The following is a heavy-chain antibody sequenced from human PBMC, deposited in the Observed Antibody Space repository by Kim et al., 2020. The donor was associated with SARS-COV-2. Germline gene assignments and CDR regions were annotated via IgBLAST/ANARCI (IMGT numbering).Heavy chain of an antibody. J-gene: IGHJ4*02. CDR3: ARQRINYGDKGPLDY. D-gene: IGHD4-17*01. CDR2: IYPGDSDT. V-gene: IGHV5-51*01. CDR1: GYIFGSYW. Sequence: GESLKISCKGSGYIFGSYWIAWVRQMPGKGLEWMGVIYPGDSDTRYSPSFQGQVIFSADLSSNTAHLQWSSLKASDTAMYYCARQRINYGDKGPLDYWGQGTLVTVSS.